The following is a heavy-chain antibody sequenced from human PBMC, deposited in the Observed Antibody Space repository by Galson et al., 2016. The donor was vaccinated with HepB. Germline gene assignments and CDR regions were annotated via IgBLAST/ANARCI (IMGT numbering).Heavy chain of an antibody. V-gene: IGHV4-39*01. J-gene: IGHJ4*02. Sequence: SETLSLTCTVSGGSINSGNTYFWGWIRQPPGKGLEWIARIYHSGITHHNPSLKSRVTISVDTSMTQFSLKLSTVTAADTAVYYCARHLGASIVEGFDYWGQGNLVTVSA. D-gene: IGHD2/OR15-2a*01. CDR2: IYHSGIT. CDR3: ARHLGASIVEGFDY. CDR1: GGSINSGNTYF.